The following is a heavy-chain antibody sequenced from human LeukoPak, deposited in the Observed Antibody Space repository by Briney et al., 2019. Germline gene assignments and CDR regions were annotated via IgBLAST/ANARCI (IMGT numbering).Heavy chain of an antibody. J-gene: IGHJ4*02. CDR3: ARGSNILTGPYYFDY. D-gene: IGHD3-9*01. V-gene: IGHV4-34*01. CDR2: INHSGST. CDR1: GGSFSGYY. Sequence: PETLSLTCAVYGGSFSGYYWSWIRQPPGKGLEWIGEINHSGSTNYNPSLKSRVTISVDTSKNQFSLKLSSVTAADTAVYYCARGSNILTGPYYFDYWGQGTLVTVSS.